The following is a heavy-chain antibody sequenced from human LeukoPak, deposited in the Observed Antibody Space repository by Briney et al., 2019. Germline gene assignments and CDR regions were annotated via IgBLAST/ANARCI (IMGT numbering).Heavy chain of an antibody. CDR3: ARVFSSGWYPPFSY. J-gene: IGHJ4*02. Sequence: PGGSLRLSCAASGFNFGDKGMTWVRQVPGKGLEWVSGINWNGGSTGYGDSVKGRFTISRDNAKNSLYLQMNSLRAEDTAFYYCARVFSSGWYPPFSYWGQGILVTVSS. CDR2: INWNGGST. V-gene: IGHV3-20*04. D-gene: IGHD6-19*01. CDR1: GFNFGDKG.